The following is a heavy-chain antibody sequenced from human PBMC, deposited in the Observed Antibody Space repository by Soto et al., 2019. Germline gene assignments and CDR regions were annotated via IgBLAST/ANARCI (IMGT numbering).Heavy chain of an antibody. Sequence: QVQLVESGGGVVQPGRSLRLSCAASGFTFSSYSMHWVRQAPGKGLEWVAVIWYDGSNKYYADSVKGRFTISRDNSKNTLYLQMNRLRAEVTAVYYCARTPLYYYESSGHGYYGMDVWGQGTTVTVSS. V-gene: IGHV3-33*01. J-gene: IGHJ6*02. CDR1: GFTFSSYS. CDR3: ARTPLYYYESSGHGYYGMDV. CDR2: IWYDGSNK. D-gene: IGHD3-22*01.